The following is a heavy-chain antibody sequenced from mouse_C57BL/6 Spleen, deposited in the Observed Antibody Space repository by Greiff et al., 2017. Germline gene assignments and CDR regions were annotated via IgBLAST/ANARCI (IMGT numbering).Heavy chain of an antibody. J-gene: IGHJ2*01. CDR3: ATGTAGNY. Sequence: EVMLVESGGGLVKPGGSLKLSCAASGFNFSDYGMHWVRQAPEKGLEWVAYISSGSSTIYYADTVKGRFTISRDNAKNTLFLQMTSLRSEDTAMYYCATGTAGNYWGQGTTLTVSS. D-gene: IGHD4-1*01. CDR1: GFNFSDYG. CDR2: ISSGSSTI. V-gene: IGHV5-17*01.